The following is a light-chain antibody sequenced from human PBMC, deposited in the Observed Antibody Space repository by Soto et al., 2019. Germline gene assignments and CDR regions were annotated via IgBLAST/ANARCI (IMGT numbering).Light chain of an antibody. CDR3: QQSSIAPIT. Sequence: IQLTQFPSSLSASVGDRVAITCRTSQSINTYLNWYQQKPGRAPNLLIYAASSLQSGIPSRFTGSGAGTDFTLTITGLQPEDFATYYCQQSSIAPITFGQGTRLVI. J-gene: IGKJ5*01. V-gene: IGKV1-39*01. CDR1: QSINTY. CDR2: AAS.